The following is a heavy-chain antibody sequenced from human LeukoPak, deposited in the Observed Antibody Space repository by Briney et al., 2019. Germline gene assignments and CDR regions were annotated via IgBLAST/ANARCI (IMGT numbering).Heavy chain of an antibody. Sequence: GGSLGLSCEASGFSFSSNSMNWVRRTPGKGLEWVSYISSSGSTIHYADSVKGRFTVSRDNAKNSLYLQMNSLRIEDTAVYYCAGGPGFLIDCWGHGTLVTVSS. CDR3: AGGPGFLIDC. J-gene: IGHJ4*01. CDR2: ISSSGSTI. CDR1: GFSFSSNS. V-gene: IGHV3-48*01. D-gene: IGHD3-3*01.